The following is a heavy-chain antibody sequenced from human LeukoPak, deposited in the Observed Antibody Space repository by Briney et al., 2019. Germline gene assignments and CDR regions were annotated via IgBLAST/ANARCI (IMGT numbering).Heavy chain of an antibody. D-gene: IGHD2-15*01. Sequence: SVKVSCKASGGTFSSYAISWVRQAPGQGLEWMGGIIPIFGTANYAQKFQGRVTITADESTSTAYMELSSLRSEDTAVYYCARDLHCSGGSCYSRWFDPWGQRTLVTVSS. J-gene: IGHJ5*02. CDR2: IIPIFGTA. CDR3: ARDLHCSGGSCYSRWFDP. V-gene: IGHV1-69*01. CDR1: GGTFSSYA.